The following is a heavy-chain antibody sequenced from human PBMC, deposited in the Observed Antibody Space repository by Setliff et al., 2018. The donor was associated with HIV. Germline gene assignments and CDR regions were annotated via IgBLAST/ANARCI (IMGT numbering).Heavy chain of an antibody. Sequence: PGGSLRLSCAASGFTFSSYGMNWVRQAPGKGLEWVSSITSGSTYVNYADSVKGRFSISRDNSKNSLYLQMISLRAEDTALYYCARQGNWEFDYWGQGTLVTVSS. CDR1: GFTFSSYG. J-gene: IGHJ4*02. CDR2: ITSGSTYV. D-gene: IGHD7-27*01. V-gene: IGHV3-21*01. CDR3: ARQGNWEFDY.